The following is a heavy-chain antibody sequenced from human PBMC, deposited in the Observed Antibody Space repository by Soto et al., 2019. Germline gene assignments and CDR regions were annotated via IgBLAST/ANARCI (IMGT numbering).Heavy chain of an antibody. D-gene: IGHD4-17*01. J-gene: IGHJ4*02. Sequence: GGSLRLSCAASGFTFSSYAMSWVRQAPGKGLEWVSAISGSGGSTYYADSVKGWFTISRDNSKNTLYLQMNSLRAEDTAVYYCAKDGRGQVPLRSDFQTWGQGTLVTVSS. CDR2: ISGSGGST. CDR3: AKDGRGQVPLRSDFQT. V-gene: IGHV3-23*01. CDR1: GFTFSSYA.